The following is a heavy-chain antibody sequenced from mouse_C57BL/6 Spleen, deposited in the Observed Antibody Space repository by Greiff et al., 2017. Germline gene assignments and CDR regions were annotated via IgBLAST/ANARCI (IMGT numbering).Heavy chain of an antibody. Sequence: QVHVKQSGAELVRPGASVTLSCKASGYTFTDYEMHWVKQTPVHGLEWIGVIDPETGGTAYNQKFKGKAILTADKSSSTAYMELRSLTSEDSAVYYCTRVMVTGGNYGRGFDYWGQGTTLTVSS. D-gene: IGHD2-1*01. V-gene: IGHV1-15*01. CDR1: GYTFTDYE. CDR3: TRVMVTGGNYGRGFDY. J-gene: IGHJ2*01. CDR2: IDPETGGT.